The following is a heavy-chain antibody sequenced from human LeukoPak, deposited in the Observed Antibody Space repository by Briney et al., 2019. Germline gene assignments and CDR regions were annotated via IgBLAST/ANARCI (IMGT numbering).Heavy chain of an antibody. D-gene: IGHD5-12*01. Sequence: TGGSLRLSCEASGFTFSSYAMSWVRQAPGKGLEWVSVISGSGDSTYYADSVEGRCTSSRDNSKDALCLQMNSLRAEDTAVYYCARVGYSGYDYDYWGQGTLVTVSS. CDR2: ISGSGDST. CDR3: ARVGYSGYDYDY. V-gene: IGHV3-23*01. CDR1: GFTFSSYA. J-gene: IGHJ4*02.